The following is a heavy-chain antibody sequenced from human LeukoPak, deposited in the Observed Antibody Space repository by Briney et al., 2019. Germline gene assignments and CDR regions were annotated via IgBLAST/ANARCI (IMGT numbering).Heavy chain of an antibody. CDR3: ARGTIAVAGNNNAFDI. V-gene: IGHV3-21*01. CDR2: ISSSSSYI. Sequence: KPGRPLRLSCAASRFTFSSYSMNWVRQAPGKGLEWVSSISSSSSYIYYADSVKGRFTISRDNAKNSLYLQMNSLRAEDTAVYYCARGTIAVAGNNNAFDIWGQGTMVTVSS. J-gene: IGHJ3*02. CDR1: RFTFSSYS. D-gene: IGHD6-19*01.